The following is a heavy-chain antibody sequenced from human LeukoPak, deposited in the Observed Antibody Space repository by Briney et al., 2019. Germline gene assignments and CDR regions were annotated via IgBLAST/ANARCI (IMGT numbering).Heavy chain of an antibody. CDR2: IYPGDSDT. CDR1: GXRFSSDW. CDR3: ARRRGAYFDY. V-gene: IGHV5-51*01. J-gene: IGHJ4*02. Sequence: GESLKISFKGSGXRFSSDWIGWVRQMPGKGLEWMGIIYPGDSDTRYSPSFQGQVTISADKSISTAYLQWGSLKASDTAMYYCARRRGAYFDYWGQGTLVTVSS.